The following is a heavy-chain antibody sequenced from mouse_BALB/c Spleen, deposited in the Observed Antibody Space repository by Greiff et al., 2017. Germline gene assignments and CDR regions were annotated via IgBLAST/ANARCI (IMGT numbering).Heavy chain of an antibody. J-gene: IGHJ4*01. CDR2: IYPGDGST. Sequence: VKLMESGPELVKPGASVKMSCKASGYTFTSYYIHWVKQRPGQGLEWIGWIYPGDGSTKYNEKFKGKTTLTADKSSSTAYMLLSSLTSEDSAIYFCAKRYDDYYAMDYWGQGTSVTVSS. D-gene: IGHD2-14*01. CDR1: GYTFTSYY. CDR3: AKRYDDYYAMDY. V-gene: IGHV1S56*01.